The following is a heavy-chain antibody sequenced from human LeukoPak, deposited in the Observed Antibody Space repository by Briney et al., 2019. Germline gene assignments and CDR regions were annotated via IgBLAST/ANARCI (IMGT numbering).Heavy chain of an antibody. V-gene: IGHV1-69*05. CDR1: GGTFSSYA. CDR2: IIPIFGTA. D-gene: IGHD3-22*01. J-gene: IGHJ4*02. CDR3: ARDNYYDSSGYFDY. Sequence: SVKVSCKASGGTFSSYAISWVRQAPGQGLEWMGRIIPIFGTANYAQKFQGRVTITTDESTSTAYVELSSLRSEDTAVYYCARDNYYDSSGYFDYWGQGTLVTVSS.